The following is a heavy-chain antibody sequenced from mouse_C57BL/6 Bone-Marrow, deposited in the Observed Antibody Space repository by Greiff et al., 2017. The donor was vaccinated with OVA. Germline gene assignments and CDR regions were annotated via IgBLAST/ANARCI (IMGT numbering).Heavy chain of an antibody. V-gene: IGHV1-76*01. J-gene: IGHJ2*01. CDR2: IYPGSGNI. CDR3: ARSERLRDYLDD. Sequence: VKLQESGAELVRPGASVKLSCKASGYTFTDYYISWVKQRPGQGLEWIARIYPGSGNIYYNEKFKGKATLTAEKSSSTAYMEILSLTSVDSAVYFCARSERLRDYLDDWGQGTTLTVSS. CDR1: GYTFTDYY. D-gene: IGHD2-2*01.